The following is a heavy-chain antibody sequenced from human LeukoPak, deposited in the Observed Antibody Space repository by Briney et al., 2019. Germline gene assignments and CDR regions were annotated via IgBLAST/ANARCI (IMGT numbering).Heavy chain of an antibody. CDR1: GGSISSYY. J-gene: IGHJ4*02. V-gene: IGHV4-39*07. CDR3: ARAKPLLPLYFDY. Sequence: PSETLSLTCTVSGGSISSYYWGWIRQPPGKGLEWIGSIYYSGSTYYNPSLKSRVTISVDTSKNQFSLKLSSVTAADTAVYYCARAKPLLPLYFDYWGQGTLVTVSS. CDR2: IYYSGST. D-gene: IGHD2/OR15-2a*01.